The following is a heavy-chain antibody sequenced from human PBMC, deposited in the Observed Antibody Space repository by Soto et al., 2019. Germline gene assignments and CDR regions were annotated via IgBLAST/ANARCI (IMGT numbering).Heavy chain of an antibody. CDR3: AKDFPGTDIVLMVYAKLSFDY. D-gene: IGHD2-8*01. CDR2: ISGSGGST. Sequence: PGGSLRLSCAASGFTLSSYAMSWVRQAPGKGLEWVSAISGSGGSTYYADSVKGLFTISTDNSKHTLYLQMNSLRAEDTAVYYCAKDFPGTDIVLMVYAKLSFDYWGQGTLVTVSS. V-gene: IGHV3-23*01. J-gene: IGHJ4*02. CDR1: GFTLSSYA.